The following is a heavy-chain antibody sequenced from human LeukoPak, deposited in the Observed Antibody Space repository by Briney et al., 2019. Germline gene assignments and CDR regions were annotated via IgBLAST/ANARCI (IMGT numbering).Heavy chain of an antibody. Sequence: SVKVSCKASGGTFSSCAIIWGRQAPGQGLEWMGGIIPIFGTANYAQKFQGRVTITADESTSTAYMELSSLRSEDTAVYYCARSVDTAVDDAFDIWGQGTMVTVSS. CDR1: GGTFSSCA. D-gene: IGHD5-18*01. CDR3: ARSVDTAVDDAFDI. J-gene: IGHJ3*02. V-gene: IGHV1-69*13. CDR2: IIPIFGTA.